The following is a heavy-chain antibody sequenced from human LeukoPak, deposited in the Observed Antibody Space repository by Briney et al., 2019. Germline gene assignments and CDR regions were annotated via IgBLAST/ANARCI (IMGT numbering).Heavy chain of an antibody. CDR1: GFTFSSYS. V-gene: IGHV3-21*01. CDR3: ARAVYCGGDCYFPLDI. D-gene: IGHD2-21*02. CDR2: ISSSSSYI. Sequence: RGSLRLSCAASGFTFSSYSMNWVRQAPGKGLEWVSSISSSSSYIYYADSVKGRFTISRDNAKNSLYLQMNSLRAEDTAVYYCARAVYCGGDCYFPLDIWGQGTMVTVSS. J-gene: IGHJ3*02.